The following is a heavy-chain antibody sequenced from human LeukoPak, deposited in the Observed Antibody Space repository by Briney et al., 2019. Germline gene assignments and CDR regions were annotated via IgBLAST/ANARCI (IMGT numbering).Heavy chain of an antibody. CDR1: GFTFSSYA. CDR3: VSAMHAFDI. Sequence: GGSLRLSCAASGFTFSSYAMSWVRQAPGKGLEWVSGINGSGDNTYYADSVKGRFTISRDNSKNTLYLQMNGLRAEDTAVYYCVSAMHAFDIWGQGTMVTVSS. CDR2: INGSGDNT. V-gene: IGHV3-23*01. J-gene: IGHJ3*02.